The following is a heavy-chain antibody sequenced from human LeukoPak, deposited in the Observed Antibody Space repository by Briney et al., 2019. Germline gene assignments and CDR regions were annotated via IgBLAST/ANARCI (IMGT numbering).Heavy chain of an antibody. Sequence: GGSLRLSCTTSGFTLRDYTMNWVRQAPGKRLEWLASTSSGGGVNFYADAVKGRFSISRDNGENSVYLQMNSLRAEDTAIYYCARELGARGYWGQGTLVTVSS. CDR1: GFTLRDYT. V-gene: IGHV3-21*01. CDR3: ARELGARGY. CDR2: TSSGGGVN. D-gene: IGHD3-16*01. J-gene: IGHJ4*02.